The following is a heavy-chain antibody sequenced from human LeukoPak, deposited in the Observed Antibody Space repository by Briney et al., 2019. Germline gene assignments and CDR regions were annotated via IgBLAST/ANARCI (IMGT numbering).Heavy chain of an antibody. CDR3: ARAAPNYYDSSGSLRNPYFDY. J-gene: IGHJ4*02. V-gene: IGHV4-31*03. Sequence: PSQTLSLTCTVSGGSISTGGYYWSWIRQHPGKGLEWIGNIYYSGSTYYSPSLKGRVTMSVDTSKNQFSLTLISVTAADTAVYFCARAAPNYYDSSGSLRNPYFDYWGQGTLVTVSS. CDR2: IYYSGST. CDR1: GGSISTGGYY. D-gene: IGHD3-22*01.